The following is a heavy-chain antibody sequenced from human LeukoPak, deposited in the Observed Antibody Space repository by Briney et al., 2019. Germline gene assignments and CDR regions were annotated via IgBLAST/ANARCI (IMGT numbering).Heavy chain of an antibody. J-gene: IGHJ4*02. CDR2: ISSSGSTI. CDR3: ARDRGFGESSLDY. D-gene: IGHD3-10*01. CDR1: GFTFSSYE. Sequence: GGSLRLSCAASGFTFSSYEMNWVRQAPGKGLEWVSYISSSGSTIYYADSVKGRFTISRDNAKNSLYLQMNSLRAEDTAVYYCARDRGFGESSLDYWAREPWSPSPQ. V-gene: IGHV3-48*03.